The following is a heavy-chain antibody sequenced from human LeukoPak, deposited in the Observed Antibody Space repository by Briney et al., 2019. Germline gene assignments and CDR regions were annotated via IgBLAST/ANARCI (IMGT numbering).Heavy chain of an antibody. CDR2: IYYSGST. Sequence: SETLSLTCTVSGGSISSYYWSWIRQPPGKGLEWIGYIYYSGSTNYNPSLKSRVTIPVDTSKNQFSLKLSSVTAADTAVYYCALTTLYYYYMDVWGKGTTVTVSS. CDR3: ALTTLYYYYMDV. V-gene: IGHV4-59*01. J-gene: IGHJ6*03. D-gene: IGHD1-1*01. CDR1: GGSISSYY.